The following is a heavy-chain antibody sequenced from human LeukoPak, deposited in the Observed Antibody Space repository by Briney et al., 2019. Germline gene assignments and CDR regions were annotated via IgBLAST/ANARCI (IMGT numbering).Heavy chain of an antibody. D-gene: IGHD3-10*01. J-gene: IGHJ6*03. Sequence: GGSLRLSCAVSGFTFSAYSMSWVRQAPGKGLEWVSSITSGDFVYFADSLKGRFTISRDNAKSSLYLQMNSLRAEDTAVYYCARGGFNMVRGVIIPSNSYYYYMDIWGKGTTVTVSS. CDR2: ITSGDFV. CDR3: ARGGFNMVRGVIIPSNSYYYYMDI. CDR1: GFTFSAYS. V-gene: IGHV3-21*01.